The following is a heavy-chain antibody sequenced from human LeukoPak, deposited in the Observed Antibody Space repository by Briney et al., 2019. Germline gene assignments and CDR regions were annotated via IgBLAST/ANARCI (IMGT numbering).Heavy chain of an antibody. CDR2: ISGSSSRI. D-gene: IGHD3-22*01. J-gene: IGHJ4*02. V-gene: IGHV3-23*01. Sequence: GGSLRLSCAASGFTFYSYAMTWVRQAPGKWLEWVSVISGSSSRILYADSVKGRFTISRDNSKNTLYLQMNSLRAEDTALYYCAKGYYDTSGSSRFFDYWGLGTLVTVSS. CDR3: AKGYYDTSGSSRFFDY. CDR1: GFTFYSYA.